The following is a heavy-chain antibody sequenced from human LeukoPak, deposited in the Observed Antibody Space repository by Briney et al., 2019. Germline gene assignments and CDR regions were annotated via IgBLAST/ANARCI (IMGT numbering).Heavy chain of an antibody. Sequence: GRSLRLSCAASGFTFDDYAMHWVRQAPGKGLEWVSGISWNSGSIGYADSVKGRFTISRDNAKNSLYLQMNSLRAEDTALYYCAKGPHYYDSSGYYHYFDYWGQGTLVTVSS. J-gene: IGHJ4*02. CDR2: ISWNSGSI. D-gene: IGHD3-22*01. CDR3: AKGPHYYDSSGYYHYFDY. CDR1: GFTFDDYA. V-gene: IGHV3-9*01.